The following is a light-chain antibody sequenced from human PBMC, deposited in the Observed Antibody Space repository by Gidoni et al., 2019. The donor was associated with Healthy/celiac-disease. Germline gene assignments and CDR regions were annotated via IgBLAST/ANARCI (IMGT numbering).Light chain of an antibody. CDR3: QQSYSTPRT. CDR2: AAS. CDR1: QSISSY. J-gene: IGKJ1*01. Sequence: TQSPSSLSASVGDRVTITCRASQSISSYLNWYQQKPGKAPKLLIYAASSLQSGVPSRFSGSGSGTDFTLTISSLQPEDFATYYCQQSYSTPRTFGQGTKVEIK. V-gene: IGKV1-39*01.